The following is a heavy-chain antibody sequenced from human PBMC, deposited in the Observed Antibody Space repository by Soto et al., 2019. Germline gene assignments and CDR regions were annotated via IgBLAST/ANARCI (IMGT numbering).Heavy chain of an antibody. D-gene: IGHD6-6*01. CDR3: ARGSSIAGLYYGMDV. V-gene: IGHV4-31*03. J-gene: IGHJ6*02. CDR1: GGSISSGGYY. Sequence: QVQLQESGPGLVKPSQTLSLTCTVSGGSISSGGYYWTWIRQHPGKGLEWIGYNYYSGITYYNPSLKCRVTISLHTSKNQFSLKLSSVTAADTAVYYCARGSSIAGLYYGMDVWGQGTTVTVSS. CDR2: NYYSGIT.